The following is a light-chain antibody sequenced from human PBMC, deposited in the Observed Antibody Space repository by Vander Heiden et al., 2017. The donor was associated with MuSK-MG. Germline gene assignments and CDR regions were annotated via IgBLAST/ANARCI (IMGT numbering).Light chain of an antibody. CDR1: RSDVGGYKY. CDR2: EVS. J-gene: IGLJ1*01. V-gene: IGLV2-14*01. Sequence: QSALTQPASVSGSPGQSITISCTGPRSDVGGYKYVSWYQQPPGKAPKLMIYEVSNRPSGVSDRFSGSKSGNTASLTISGLQAEDEADYYCSSYTYSSSNYVFGTGTKVTVL. CDR3: SSYTYSSSNYV.